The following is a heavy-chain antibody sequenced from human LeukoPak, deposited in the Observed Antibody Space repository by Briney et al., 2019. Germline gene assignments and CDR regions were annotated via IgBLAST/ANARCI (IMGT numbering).Heavy chain of an antibody. Sequence: PGGSLRLSCVASGLTVSRHYMTWVRQAPGKGLEWLSVISTGGSTNYADSVKGRFTISRDNSKNILYLQMNSLRAGDTAVYYCARDDYYDSSGLDYWGQGILVTVSS. CDR1: GLTVSRHY. D-gene: IGHD3-22*01. J-gene: IGHJ4*02. CDR3: ARDDYYDSSGLDY. CDR2: ISTGGST. V-gene: IGHV3-53*01.